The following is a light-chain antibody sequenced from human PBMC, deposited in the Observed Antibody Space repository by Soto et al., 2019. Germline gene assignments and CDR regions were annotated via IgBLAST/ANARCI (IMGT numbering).Light chain of an antibody. Sequence: EIVLTQSPATLSLSPGERATLSCRASQSVSSYLAWYQQKPGQAPRLLIYDASNMSTGIPARFSGSGSGTDFTLTISSLEPEDFAVYYYQQRSKWPLTFGGGTKMEIK. CDR2: DAS. CDR3: QQRSKWPLT. CDR1: QSVSSY. V-gene: IGKV3-11*01. J-gene: IGKJ4*01.